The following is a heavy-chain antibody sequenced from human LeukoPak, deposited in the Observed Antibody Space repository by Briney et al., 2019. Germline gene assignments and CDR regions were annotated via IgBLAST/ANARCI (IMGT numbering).Heavy chain of an antibody. J-gene: IGHJ3*02. CDR1: GFSFSSYW. CDR2: INNDGTAT. Sequence: PGGSLRLSCAASGFSFSSYWMHWVRQAPGKGLVWVSRINNDGTATVYADSAKGRFTISRDNAKNTLSLQMNSLSAEDTAVYYCARVLLGTWGAFDIWGQGTMVTVSS. V-gene: IGHV3-74*01. CDR3: ARVLLGTWGAFDI. D-gene: IGHD7-27*01.